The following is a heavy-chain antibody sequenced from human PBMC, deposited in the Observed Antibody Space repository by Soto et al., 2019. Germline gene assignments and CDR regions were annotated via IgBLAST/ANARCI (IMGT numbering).Heavy chain of an antibody. CDR2: ISGSGGST. Sequence: EVQLLESGGGLVQPGGSLRLSCAASGFTFSSYAMSWVRQAPGKGLEWVSAISGSGGSTYYADSVKGRFTISRDKYKHTLYLQMNSLRAEDTAVYYCAIVVVITGRDFDYWGQGTLVTVSS. D-gene: IGHD3-22*01. CDR3: AIVVVITGRDFDY. J-gene: IGHJ4*02. CDR1: GFTFSSYA. V-gene: IGHV3-23*01.